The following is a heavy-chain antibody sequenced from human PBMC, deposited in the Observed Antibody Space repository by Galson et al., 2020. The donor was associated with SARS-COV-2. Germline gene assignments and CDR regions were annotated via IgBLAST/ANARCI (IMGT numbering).Heavy chain of an antibody. J-gene: IGHJ4*02. CDR1: GGSFSGYY. CDR3: ARGGSDDCNDSSDYYQDFDY. CDR2: INHSVST. D-gene: IGHD3-22*01. V-gene: IGHV4-34*01. Sequence: SETLSLTCAVYGGSFSGYYWSWIRQFPGKGLEWIGEINHSVSTNYNPSLKSRVTMSVDTSKKQFSLKLSSVTAADTAVYYCARGGSDDCNDSSDYYQDFDYWGQGTLVTVSS.